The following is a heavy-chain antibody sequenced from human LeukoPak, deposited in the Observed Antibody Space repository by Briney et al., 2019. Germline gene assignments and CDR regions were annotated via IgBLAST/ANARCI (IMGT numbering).Heavy chain of an antibody. CDR2: INPNSGGT. D-gene: IGHD3-10*01. CDR3: ARGLGDYYGSGSYPYFDY. CDR1: GYTFTGYY. V-gene: IGHV1-2*02. Sequence: ASVKVSCKASGYTFTGYYMHWVRQAPGQGLEWMGWINPNSGGTNYAQKFQGRVTMTRDTSISTAYMELSRLRSDDTAVYYCARGLGDYYGSGSYPYFDYWGQGTLVTVSS. J-gene: IGHJ4*02.